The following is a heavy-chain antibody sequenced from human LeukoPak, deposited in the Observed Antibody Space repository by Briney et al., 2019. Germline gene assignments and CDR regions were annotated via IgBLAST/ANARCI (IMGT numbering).Heavy chain of an antibody. CDR2: IYYSGST. CDR1: GGSISSSSYY. CDR3: ARTKPYYYYTDV. Sequence: SETLSLTCTVSGGSISSSSYYWGWLRQPPGKGLEWTGSIYYSGSTYYNPSLKSRVTISVDTSKNQFSLKLSSVTAADTAVYYCARTKPYYYYTDVWGKGTTVTVSS. V-gene: IGHV4-39*01. J-gene: IGHJ6*03.